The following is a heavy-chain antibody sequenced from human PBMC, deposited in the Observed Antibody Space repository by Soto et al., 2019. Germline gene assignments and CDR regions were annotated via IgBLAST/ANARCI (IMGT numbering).Heavy chain of an antibody. D-gene: IGHD3-22*01. J-gene: IGHJ3*02. V-gene: IGHV1-69*13. CDR1: GGTFSSYA. CDR3: ASNYYDSSGYYPDAFDI. CDR2: IIPIFGTA. Sequence: SVKVSCKASGGTFSSYAISWVRQAPGQGLEWMGGIIPIFGTANYAQKFQGRVTITADESTSTAYMELSSLRSEDTAVYYCASNYYDSSGYYPDAFDIWGQGTMVTVSS.